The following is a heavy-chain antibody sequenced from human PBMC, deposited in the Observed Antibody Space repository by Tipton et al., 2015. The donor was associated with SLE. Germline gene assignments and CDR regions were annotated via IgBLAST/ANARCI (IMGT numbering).Heavy chain of an antibody. CDR2: ISGSGGST. D-gene: IGHD4-17*01. J-gene: IGHJ5*02. V-gene: IGHV3-23*01. Sequence: SLRLSCAASGFTFSSYAMSWVRQAPGKGLEWVSAISGSGGSTYYADSVKGRFTISRDNSKNTLYLQMNSLRAEDTAVYYCAKIDGDYDWFDPWGQGTLVTVSS. CDR3: AKIDGDYDWFDP. CDR1: GFTFSSYA.